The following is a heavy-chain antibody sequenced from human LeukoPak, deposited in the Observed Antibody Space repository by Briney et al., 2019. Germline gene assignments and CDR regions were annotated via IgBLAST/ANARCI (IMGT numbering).Heavy chain of an antibody. CDR2: ISAYNGNT. Sequence: ASVKVSCKASGYTFTSYGISWVRQAPGQGLEWMGWISAYNGNTNYAQKLQGRVTITTDESTSTAYMELSSLRSEDTAVYYCARAPISTGRFDYWGQGTLVTVSS. D-gene: IGHD2/OR15-2a*01. V-gene: IGHV1-18*01. CDR1: GYTFTSYG. CDR3: ARAPISTGRFDY. J-gene: IGHJ4*02.